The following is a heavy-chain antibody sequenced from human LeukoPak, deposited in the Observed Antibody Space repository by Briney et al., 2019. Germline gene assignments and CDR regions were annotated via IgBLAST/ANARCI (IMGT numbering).Heavy chain of an antibody. CDR1: GYTFSGYY. V-gene: IGHV1-2*06. CDR2: INPDSGGA. Sequence: ASVKVSCKASGYTFSGYYLNWVRQAPGQGLEWMGRINPDSGGAVYAQKFQGRVTMTRDTSTNTAYMELRSLRSDDTAVYFCARGGKSELGTCDFWGQGTLVTVSS. D-gene: IGHD7-27*01. CDR3: ARGGKSELGTCDF. J-gene: IGHJ4*02.